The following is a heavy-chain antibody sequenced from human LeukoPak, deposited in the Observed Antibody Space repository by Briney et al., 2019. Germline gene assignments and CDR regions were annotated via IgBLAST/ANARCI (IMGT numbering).Heavy chain of an antibody. J-gene: IGHJ4*02. CDR1: GYTFTGYH. Sequence: ASVKVSCKASGYTFTGYHIHWVRQAPGQGLEWMGRINPYSGDTNFAQKFQGRVTMTRDTSITTAYMDLSSLTPDDTAVYFCARDQGSLTISWSTGYWGQGTQVTVSS. CDR3: ARDQGSLTISWSTGY. CDR2: INPYSGDT. D-gene: IGHD6-13*01. V-gene: IGHV1-2*06.